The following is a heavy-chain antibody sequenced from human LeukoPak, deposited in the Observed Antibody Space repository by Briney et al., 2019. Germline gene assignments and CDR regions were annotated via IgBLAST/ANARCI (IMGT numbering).Heavy chain of an antibody. CDR2: MNPNSGNT. J-gene: IGHJ3*02. CDR1: GYTFTSYD. D-gene: IGHD1-7*01. CDR3: ARGEGIWNLEDRDAFDI. V-gene: IGHV1-8*01. Sequence: ASVKVSCKASGYTFTSYDINWVRRATGQGLEWMGWMNPNSGNTGYAQKFQGRVTMTRNTSISTAYMELSSLRSEDTAVYYCARGEGIWNLEDRDAFDIWGQGTMVTVSS.